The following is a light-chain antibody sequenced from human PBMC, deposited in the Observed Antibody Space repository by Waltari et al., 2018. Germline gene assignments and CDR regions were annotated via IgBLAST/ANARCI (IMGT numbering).Light chain of an antibody. J-gene: IGKJ2*01. CDR1: QRLVPVDGNTY. V-gene: IGKV2-30*02. CDR3: MQGTRWSYT. Sequence: EVVMTQSPVSLSVTLGQAASISCHSRQRLVPVDGNTYLNWFHQRPGQSPRRLLYWVFNRDSGVPDRCSGSGSGADFTLRISRVEAEDVGVYYCMQGTRWSYTFGQGTQLDIK. CDR2: WVF.